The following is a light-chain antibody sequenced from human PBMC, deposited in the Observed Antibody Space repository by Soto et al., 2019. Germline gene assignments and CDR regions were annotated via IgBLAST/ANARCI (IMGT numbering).Light chain of an antibody. Sequence: QSVLSQPPSASGSPGQSVTISCTGTSSDVGGYNYVSWYQQHPGKAPKLMIYEVSKRPSGVPDRFSGFKSGNTASLTVSGLQAEDDSDYYCSSYAGSNNVVFGGGTKLTVL. CDR3: SSYAGSNNVV. V-gene: IGLV2-8*01. CDR2: EVS. CDR1: SSDVGGYNY. J-gene: IGLJ2*01.